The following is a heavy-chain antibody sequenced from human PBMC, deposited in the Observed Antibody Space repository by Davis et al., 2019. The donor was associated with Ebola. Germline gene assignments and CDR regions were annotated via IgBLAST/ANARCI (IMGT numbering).Heavy chain of an antibody. CDR2: IDPSDSYT. D-gene: IGHD3-3*02. V-gene: IGHV5-10-1*01. CDR3: ARHFVGKLFGMDV. CDR1: GYSFTSYW. Sequence: PGGSLRLSCKGSGYSFTSYWISWVRQMPGKGLEWVGRIDPSDSYTDYSPSFQGHVSISADKSINTAYLQWSSLKASDTAMYFCARHFVGKLFGMDVWGQGTTVTVSS. J-gene: IGHJ6*02.